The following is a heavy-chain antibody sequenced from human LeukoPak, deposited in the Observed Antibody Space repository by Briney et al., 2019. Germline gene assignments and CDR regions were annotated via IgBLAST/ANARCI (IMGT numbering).Heavy chain of an antibody. V-gene: IGHV3-23*01. CDR3: AKDQGQAVVPRRFDY. J-gene: IGHJ4*02. CDR2: IYYSGGNT. Sequence: GGSLRLSCTASGFTFNNYAISWVRQAPGKGLEWVSTIYYSGGNTYSADSVKGRFTISRDNSRSTVYLQMNSLRVDDTVVYYCAKDQGQAVVPRRFDYWGQGTLVTVSS. CDR1: GFTFNNYA. D-gene: IGHD4-23*01.